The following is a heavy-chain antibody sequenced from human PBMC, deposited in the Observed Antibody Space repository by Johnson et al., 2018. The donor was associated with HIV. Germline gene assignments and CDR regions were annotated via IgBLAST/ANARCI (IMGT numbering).Heavy chain of an antibody. CDR2: INWNGGST. Sequence: VQLVESGGDFIKPGGSLRLSCAASGFTFSNAWMSWVRQAPGKGLEWVSGINWNGGSTGYADSVKGRFTISRDNAKNSLYLQLNSLRAEDTALYYCAKDLRSYGNDGFDIWGQGTMVTVSS. D-gene: IGHD5-18*01. CDR3: AKDLRSYGNDGFDI. CDR1: GFTFSNAW. J-gene: IGHJ3*02. V-gene: IGHV3-20*04.